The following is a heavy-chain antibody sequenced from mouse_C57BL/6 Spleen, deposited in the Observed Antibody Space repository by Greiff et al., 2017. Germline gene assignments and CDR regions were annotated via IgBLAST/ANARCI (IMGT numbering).Heavy chain of an antibody. D-gene: IGHD1-1*01. CDR1: GYTFTSYW. CDR2: IDPNSGGT. CDR3: ARWGTLYYGSSYWYFDV. Sequence: QVQLKQPGAELVKPGASVKLSCKASGYTFTSYWMHWVKQRPGRGLEWIGRIDPNSGGTKYNEKFKSKATLTVDKPSSTAYMQLSSLTSEDSAVYYCARWGTLYYGSSYWYFDVWGTGTTVTVSS. J-gene: IGHJ1*03. V-gene: IGHV1-72*01.